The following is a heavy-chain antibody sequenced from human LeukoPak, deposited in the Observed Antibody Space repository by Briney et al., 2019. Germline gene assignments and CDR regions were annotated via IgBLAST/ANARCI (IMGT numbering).Heavy chain of an antibody. J-gene: IGHJ4*02. D-gene: IGHD2-15*01. CDR3: ARGLREVRYCSGGSCYSLYYFDY. CDR1: GGSVSGYY. CDR2: INHSGST. V-gene: IGHV4-34*01. Sequence: SETLSLTCAVSGGSVSGYYWSWIREPPGKGLERTGEINHSGSTNYNPSLKSRVTIAVDTSKNQFSLKLSSVTAADTAVYYCARGLREVRYCSGGSCYSLYYFDYWGQGTLVTVSS.